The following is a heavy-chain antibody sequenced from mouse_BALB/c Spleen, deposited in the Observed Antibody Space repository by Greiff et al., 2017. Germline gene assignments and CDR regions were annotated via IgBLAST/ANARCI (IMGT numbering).Heavy chain of an antibody. Sequence: EVKLVESGGGLVQPGGSRKLSCAASGFTFSSFGMHWVRQAPEKGLEWVAYISSGSSTNYYADTVKGRFTISRDNPKNTLFLQMTSLRSGDTAMYYCAGSDRSAYYRYAMDYWGQGTSVTVSS. CDR1: GFTFSSFG. CDR3: AGSDRSAYYRYAMDY. J-gene: IGHJ4*01. V-gene: IGHV5-17*02. D-gene: IGHD2-14*01. CDR2: ISSGSSTN.